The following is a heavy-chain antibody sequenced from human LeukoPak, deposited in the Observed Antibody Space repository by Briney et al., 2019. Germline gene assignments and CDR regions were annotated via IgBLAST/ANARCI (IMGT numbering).Heavy chain of an antibody. V-gene: IGHV3-7*01. CDR2: IKQDGSEK. J-gene: IGHJ6*02. CDR3: ARDPYSSGWPSYYYYGMDV. CDR1: GFTFSSYA. D-gene: IGHD6-19*01. Sequence: GGSLRLSCAASGFTFSSYAMSWVRQAPGKGLEWVANIKQDGSEKYYVDSVKGRFTISRDNAKNSLYLQMNSPRAEDTAVYYCARDPYSSGWPSYYYYGMDVWGQGTTVTVSS.